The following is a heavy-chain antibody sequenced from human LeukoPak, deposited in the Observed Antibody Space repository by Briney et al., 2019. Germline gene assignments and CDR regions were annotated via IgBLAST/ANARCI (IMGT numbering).Heavy chain of an antibody. CDR3: ARGEQWLVRY. CDR1: GYTFSGYH. J-gene: IGHJ4*02. D-gene: IGHD6-19*01. Sequence: ASVKVSCKTLGYTFSGYHIHWVRQAPGQGLEWMGWIDPNSGAANYEKRFQGRVTMTRDISINTVYLEVRSDVTAVYYCARGEQWLVRYWGQGTLVIVSS. V-gene: IGHV1-2*02. CDR2: IDPNSGAA.